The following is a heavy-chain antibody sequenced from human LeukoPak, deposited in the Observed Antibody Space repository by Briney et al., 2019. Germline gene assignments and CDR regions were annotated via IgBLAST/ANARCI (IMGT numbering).Heavy chain of an antibody. CDR1: GFTFSSYW. D-gene: IGHD2-21*02. CDR3: ARDFEEYCGGDCYSGGYFDY. CDR2: IKQDGSEK. Sequence: PGGSLRLSCAASGFTFSSYWMSWVRQAPGKGLEWVANIKQDGSEKYYVDSAKGRFTISRDNAKNSLYLQMNSLRAEDTAVYYCARDFEEYCGGDCYSGGYFDYWGQGTLVTVSS. J-gene: IGHJ4*02. V-gene: IGHV3-7*03.